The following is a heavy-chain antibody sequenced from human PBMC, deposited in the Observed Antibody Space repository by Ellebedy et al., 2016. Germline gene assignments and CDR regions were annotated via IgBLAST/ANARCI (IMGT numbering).Heavy chain of an antibody. Sequence: GGSLRLSXAASGFTFSSYAMSWVRQAPGKGLEWVGRIKSKTDGGTADYAAPVKGRFTISRDESKNTLYLQMNSLKTEDTAVYYCTTIFTLAARQFTYYFEYWGQGTLVTVSS. J-gene: IGHJ4*02. CDR2: IKSKTDGGTA. D-gene: IGHD6-6*01. CDR3: TTIFTLAARQFTYYFEY. CDR1: GFTFSSYA. V-gene: IGHV3-15*01.